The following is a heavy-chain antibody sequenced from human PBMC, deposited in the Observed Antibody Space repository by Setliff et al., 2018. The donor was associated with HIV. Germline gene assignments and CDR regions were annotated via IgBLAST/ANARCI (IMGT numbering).Heavy chain of an antibody. D-gene: IGHD1-26*01. CDR2: IHTSGST. Sequence: ETLSLTCTVSGDSISSYYWSWIRQPAGKGLEWIGRIHTSGSTNYNPSLKSRVTLSVDTSKNQFSLKLSSVTAADTAVYYCARGSPRYSGSYGWFDPWGQGTLVTVSS. CDR3: ARGSPRYSGSYGWFDP. J-gene: IGHJ5*02. CDR1: GDSISSYY. V-gene: IGHV4-4*07.